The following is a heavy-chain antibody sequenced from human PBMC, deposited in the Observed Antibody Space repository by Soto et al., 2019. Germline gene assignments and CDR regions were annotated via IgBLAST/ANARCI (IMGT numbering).Heavy chain of an antibody. D-gene: IGHD3-16*02. J-gene: IGHJ4*02. CDR3: ARDRLRLGELSLIGYFDY. V-gene: IGHV3-30*15. CDR2: ISYDGINE. CDR1: GFTFTSYA. Sequence: GGSLRLSCEASGFTFTSYAMHWVRQAPGKGLEWVAVISYDGINEYYADSEKGRFTISRDNSKNTLFLQMSSLRVEDTAVYYCARDRLRLGELSLIGYFDYWGQGTLVTVSS.